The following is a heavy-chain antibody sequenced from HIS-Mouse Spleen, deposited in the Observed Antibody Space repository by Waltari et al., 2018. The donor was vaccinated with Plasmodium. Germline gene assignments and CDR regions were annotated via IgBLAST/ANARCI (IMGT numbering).Heavy chain of an antibody. Sequence: VQLVESGGGVVQPGRSLSLSCAASGFTFSRYGMPWVRQAPGKGLEWVAFIWYDGSNKYYADSVKGRFTISRDNSKNTLYLQMNSLRAEDTAVYYCAKLCYYGSGSYYHDAFDIWGQGTMVTVSS. CDR2: IWYDGSNK. J-gene: IGHJ3*02. D-gene: IGHD3-10*01. V-gene: IGHV3-33*06. CDR1: GFTFSRYG. CDR3: AKLCYYGSGSYYHDAFDI.